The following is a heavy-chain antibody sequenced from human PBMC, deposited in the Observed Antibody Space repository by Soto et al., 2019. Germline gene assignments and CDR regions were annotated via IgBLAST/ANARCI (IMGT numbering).Heavy chain of an antibody. D-gene: IGHD6-6*01. V-gene: IGHV3-30*18. CDR2: ISYDGSNK. CDR3: AKDFIAALAIGDYYYYYRMDV. CDR1: GFTFSSYG. Sequence: GGSLRLSCAASGFTFSSYGMHWVRQAPGKGLEWVAVISYDGSNKYYADSVKGRFTISRDNSKNTLYLQMNSLRAEDTAVYYCAKDFIAALAIGDYYYYYRMDVWGQGNTVTVSS. J-gene: IGHJ6*02.